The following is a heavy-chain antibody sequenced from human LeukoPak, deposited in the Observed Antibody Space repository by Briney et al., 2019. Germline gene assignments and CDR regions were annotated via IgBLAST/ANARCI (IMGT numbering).Heavy chain of an antibody. Sequence: ASVKLSCKAPGYTFTDYYMHWVRQAPGQGVEWMGWINPNDGDTNYAQKFQGRVTMTRDTSTSTAPMELSRLQSDDTAVYYCARANFLYCSSSTCLFDYWGQGTLVTVSS. CDR2: INPNDGDT. CDR1: GYTFTDYY. D-gene: IGHD2-2*01. CDR3: ARANFLYCSSSTCLFDY. V-gene: IGHV1-2*02. J-gene: IGHJ4*02.